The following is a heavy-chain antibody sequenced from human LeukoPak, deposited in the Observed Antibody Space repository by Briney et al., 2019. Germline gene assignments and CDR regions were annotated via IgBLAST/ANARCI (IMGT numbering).Heavy chain of an antibody. J-gene: IGHJ6*03. CDR2: IKQDGSER. D-gene: IGHD7-27*01. V-gene: IGHV3-7*01. CDR3: ARSGYYYYYMDV. CDR1: GFTFSSYW. Sequence: GGSLRLSCAASGFTFSSYWMSWVRQAPGKGLEWVANIKQDGSERYYADSVKGRFTISRDNAKNSLYLQMNSLRAEDTAVYYCARSGYYYYYMDVWGKGTTVTVSS.